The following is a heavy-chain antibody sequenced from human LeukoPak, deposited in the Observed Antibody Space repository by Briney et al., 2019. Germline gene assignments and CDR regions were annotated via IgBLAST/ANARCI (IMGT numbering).Heavy chain of an antibody. CDR1: GFTFSSYG. D-gene: IGHD4-17*01. Sequence: GGSLRLSCAASGFTFSSYGMHWVRQAPGKGLEWVAVISYDGSIKYYADSVKGRFTISRDSSKNTMYLQMNSLRAEDTAVYYCAKYGMTTVTYIDYWGQGTLVTVSS. CDR2: ISYDGSIK. V-gene: IGHV3-30*18. J-gene: IGHJ4*02. CDR3: AKYGMTTVTYIDY.